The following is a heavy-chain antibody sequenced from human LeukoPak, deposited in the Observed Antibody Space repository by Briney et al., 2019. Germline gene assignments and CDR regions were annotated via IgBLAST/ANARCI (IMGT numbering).Heavy chain of an antibody. CDR2: IYYSGST. J-gene: IGHJ3*02. CDR3: ARTERNYGDYGDDAFDI. D-gene: IGHD4-17*01. CDR1: GGSISSSSYY. Sequence: SETLSLTCTVSGGSISSSSYYWGWIRQPPGKGLEWIGSIYYSGSTYYNPSLKSRVTISVDTSKNQFSLKLSSVTAADTAVYYCARTERNYGDYGDDAFDIWGQGTMVTVSS. V-gene: IGHV4-39*07.